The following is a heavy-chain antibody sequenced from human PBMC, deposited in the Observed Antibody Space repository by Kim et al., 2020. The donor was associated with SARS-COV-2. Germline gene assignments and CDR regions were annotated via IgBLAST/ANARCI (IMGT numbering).Heavy chain of an antibody. CDR3: ARVEWFGDLEYFDY. V-gene: IGHV4-59*01. J-gene: IGHJ4*02. CDR1: GGSISSYY. D-gene: IGHD3-10*01. CDR2: IYYSGST. Sequence: SETLSLTCTVSGGSISSYYWGWIRQPPGKGLEWIGYIYYSGSTNYNPSLKSRVTISVDTSKNQFSLKLSSVTAADTAVYYCARVEWFGDLEYFDYWGQGTLVTVSS.